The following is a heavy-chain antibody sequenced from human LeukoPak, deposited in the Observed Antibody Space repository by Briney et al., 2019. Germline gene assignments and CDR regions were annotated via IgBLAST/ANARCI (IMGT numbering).Heavy chain of an antibody. CDR2: IYYSGST. CDR1: GGSISSYY. D-gene: IGHD3-9*01. V-gene: IGHV4-59*01. J-gene: IGHJ4*02. CDR3: ARVTGYMIEDYFDY. Sequence: SETLSLTCNVSGGSISSYYWSWIRQPPGKGLEWIGYIYYSGSTNYNPSLKSRVTISVDTSKNQFSLKLSSVTAADTAVYYCARVTGYMIEDYFDYWGQGTLVTVSS.